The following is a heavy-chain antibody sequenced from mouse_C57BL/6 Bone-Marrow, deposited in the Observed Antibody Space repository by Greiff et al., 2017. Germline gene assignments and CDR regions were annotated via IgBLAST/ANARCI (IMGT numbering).Heavy chain of an antibody. CDR2: IYPRSGNT. CDR3: ARWDYYGSSHAMDY. J-gene: IGHJ4*01. Sequence: QVQLKESGAELARPGASVKLSCKASGYTFTSCGISWVKQRTGQGLEWIGEIYPRSGNTYYNEKFKGKATLTADKSSSTAYMELRSLTSEDSAVYFCARWDYYGSSHAMDYWGQGTSVTVSS. D-gene: IGHD1-1*01. CDR1: GYTFTSCG. V-gene: IGHV1-81*01.